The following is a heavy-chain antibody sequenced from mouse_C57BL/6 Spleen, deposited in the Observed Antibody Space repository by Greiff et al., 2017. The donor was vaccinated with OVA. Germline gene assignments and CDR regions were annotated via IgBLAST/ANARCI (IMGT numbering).Heavy chain of an antibody. CDR2: IDPADSYT. CDR1: GYTFTSYW. Sequence: QVQLQQPGAELVMPGASVKLSCKASGYTFTSYWMPWVQQRPGQGLEWIGDIDPADSYTNYPQKFKGKSTFTVDKTSSTADMQLISMKSEDSAVYSWSRTRGEYYFDYWGQGTTLTVSS. J-gene: IGHJ2*01. CDR3: SRTRGEYYFDY. V-gene: IGHV1-69*01.